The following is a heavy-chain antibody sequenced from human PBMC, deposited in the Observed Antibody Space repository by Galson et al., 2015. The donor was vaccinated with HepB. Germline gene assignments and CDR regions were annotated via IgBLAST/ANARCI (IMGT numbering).Heavy chain of an antibody. CDR1: GFTFSSYA. CDR2: ISGSGGST. D-gene: IGHD3-22*01. Sequence: SLRLSCAASGFTFSSYAMSWVRQAPGKGLEWVSAISGSGGSTYYADSVKGRFTISRDNSKNTLYLQMNSLRAEDTAVYYCAKVARLRLIRLAEYFQHWGQGTLVTVSS. CDR3: AKVARLRLIRLAEYFQH. V-gene: IGHV3-23*01. J-gene: IGHJ1*01.